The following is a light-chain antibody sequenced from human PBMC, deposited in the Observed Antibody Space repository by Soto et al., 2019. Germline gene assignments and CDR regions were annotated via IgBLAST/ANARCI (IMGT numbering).Light chain of an antibody. J-gene: IGKJ5*01. CDR3: QEYGKSPIS. CDR2: GTS. Sequence: SGGDIETLSCRASERIYSAYLGWYQQKPGQAPRLLIYGTSSRATGIPDRFSGSGSATDFTLTISRLEAEDCALYYCQEYGKSPISYAEGTRLEIK. V-gene: IGKV3-20*01. CDR1: ERIYSAY.